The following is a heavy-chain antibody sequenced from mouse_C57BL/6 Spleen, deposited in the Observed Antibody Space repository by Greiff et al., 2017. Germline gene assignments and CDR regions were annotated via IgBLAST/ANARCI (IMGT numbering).Heavy chain of an antibody. D-gene: IGHD2-3*01. CDR1: GYAFTNYL. V-gene: IGHV1-54*01. CDR3: AREGGWLLNY. CDR2: INPGSGGT. Sequence: QVQLKESGAELVRPGTSVKVSCKASGYAFTNYLIEWVKQRPGQGLEWIGVINPGSGGTNYNEKFKGKATLTADKSSSTAYMQLSSLTSEDSAVYFCAREGGWLLNYWGQGTTLTVSS. J-gene: IGHJ2*01.